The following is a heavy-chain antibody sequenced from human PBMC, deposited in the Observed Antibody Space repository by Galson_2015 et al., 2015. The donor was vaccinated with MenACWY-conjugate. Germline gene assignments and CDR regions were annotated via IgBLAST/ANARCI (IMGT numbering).Heavy chain of an antibody. D-gene: IGHD3-10*01. CDR1: GYNFITYW. V-gene: IGHV5-51*01. J-gene: IGHJ6*02. CDR2: ISPIDSKT. Sequence: QSGAEVKKPGESLKISCKASGYNFITYWIGWVRQVPGKGLEWVGLISPIDSKTRYSPAFEGRVTISADNSITTAYLQWNSLQASGTAMYFCARHPPGGRGMGGWGQGTTVTVSS. CDR3: ARHPPGGRGMGG.